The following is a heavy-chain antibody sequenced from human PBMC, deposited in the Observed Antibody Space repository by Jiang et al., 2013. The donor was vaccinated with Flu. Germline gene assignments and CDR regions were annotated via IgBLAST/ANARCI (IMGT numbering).Heavy chain of an antibody. CDR3: ARDWYPIFGVVPGDGMDV. Sequence: RLSCAASGFTFSSYAMHWVRQAPGKGLEWVAVISYDGSNKYYADSVKGRFTISRDNSKNTLYLQMNSLRAEDTAVYYCARDWYPIFGVVPGDGMDVWGQGTTVTVSS. D-gene: IGHD3-3*01. V-gene: IGHV3-30-3*01. CDR1: GFTFSSYA. CDR2: ISYDGSNK. J-gene: IGHJ6*02.